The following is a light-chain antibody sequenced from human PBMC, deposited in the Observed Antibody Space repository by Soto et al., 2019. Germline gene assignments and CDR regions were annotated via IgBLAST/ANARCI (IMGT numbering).Light chain of an antibody. CDR3: QQYGSSPWT. V-gene: IGKV3-20*01. CDR1: QTIRSNY. J-gene: IGKJ1*01. Sequence: ETVLTQYPGTLSLSPGERATLSCRASQTIRSNYLAWYRQTPGQAPRLLIYGASNRATGIADRFSGSGSGTDFTRIISRLEPEDFALYYCQQYGSSPWTFGQGTKVEI. CDR2: GAS.